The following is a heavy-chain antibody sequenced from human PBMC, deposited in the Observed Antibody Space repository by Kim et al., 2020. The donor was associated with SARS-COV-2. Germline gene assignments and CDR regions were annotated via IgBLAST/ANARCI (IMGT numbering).Heavy chain of an antibody. Sequence: ASVKVSCKASGYTFTGYYLNWVRQAPGQGLEWMGRINPFNGDTIYAHKFQGRVTMARDTSISTAYMDLNRLTSDDTAVYYCARDRDMVRGVSTKVNWFDPWGQGTLVTVSS. J-gene: IGHJ5*02. D-gene: IGHD3-10*01. CDR2: INPFNGDT. V-gene: IGHV1-2*06. CDR1: GYTFTGYY. CDR3: ARDRDMVRGVSTKVNWFDP.